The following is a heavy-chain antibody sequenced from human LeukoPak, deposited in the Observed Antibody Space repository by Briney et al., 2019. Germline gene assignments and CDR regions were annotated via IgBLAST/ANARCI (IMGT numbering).Heavy chain of an antibody. CDR2: ISGSGGST. Sequence: PGGTLRLSCAASGFTFSRYGMSWVRQAPGKGLEWVSAISGSGGSTYYADSVKGRFTISRDNSKNTLYLQMNSLRAEDTAVYYCAKDHTQYYYDSSGYYYDYWGQEPWSPSPQ. CDR1: GFTFSRYG. J-gene: IGHJ4*01. V-gene: IGHV3-23*01. D-gene: IGHD3-22*01. CDR3: AKDHTQYYYDSSGYYYDY.